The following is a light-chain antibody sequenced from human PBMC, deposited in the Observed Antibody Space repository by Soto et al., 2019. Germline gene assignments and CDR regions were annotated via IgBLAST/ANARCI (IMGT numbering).Light chain of an antibody. CDR3: QQSYSTPRT. CDR2: AAS. CDR1: QSIRSL. V-gene: IGKV1-39*01. Sequence: DIPMTQSPSSLSASVGDRVTITCRASQSIRSLLNWYQQKPGKVPKLLIYAASNLQSGVPSRFSGSGSGTDFTLTISSLQPEDFATYYCQQSYSTPRTFGQGTKVEIK. J-gene: IGKJ1*01.